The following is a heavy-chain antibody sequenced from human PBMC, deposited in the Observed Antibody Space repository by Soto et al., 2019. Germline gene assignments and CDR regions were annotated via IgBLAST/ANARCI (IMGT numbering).Heavy chain of an antibody. J-gene: IGHJ3*02. Sequence: GGSLRLPCAASGFTFSTYAMSWVRQAPGKGLEWVSAISHSGSSTYFADSVKGRFTISRDNSINTLYLQMNSLRTEDSAVYFCAHPRGYGVFDAYDIWGQGTMVTVSS. CDR3: AHPRGYGVFDAYDI. CDR2: ISHSGSST. D-gene: IGHD4-17*01. CDR1: GFTFSTYA. V-gene: IGHV3-23*01.